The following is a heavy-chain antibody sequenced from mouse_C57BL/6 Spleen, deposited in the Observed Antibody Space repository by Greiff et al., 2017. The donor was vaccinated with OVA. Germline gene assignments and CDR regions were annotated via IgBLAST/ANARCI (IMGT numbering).Heavy chain of an antibody. Sequence: EVQVVESGGGLVKPGGSLKLSCAASGFTFSDYGMHWVRQAPEKGLEWVAYISSGSSTIYYADTVKGRFTISRDNAKNTLFLQMTSLRSEDTAMYYCARLSGPRAMDYWGQGTSVTVSS. CDR2: ISSGSSTI. CDR3: ARLSGPRAMDY. V-gene: IGHV5-17*01. D-gene: IGHD3-1*01. CDR1: GFTFSDYG. J-gene: IGHJ4*01.